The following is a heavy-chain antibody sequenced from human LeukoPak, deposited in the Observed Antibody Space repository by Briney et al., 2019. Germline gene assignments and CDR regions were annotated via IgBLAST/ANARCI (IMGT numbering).Heavy chain of an antibody. CDR3: ARDPGHYYDSSGYLPD. D-gene: IGHD3-22*01. V-gene: IGHV3-66*01. J-gene: IGHJ4*02. CDR2: IYSGGST. CDR1: GFTVSSNY. Sequence: GGSLRLSCAASGFTVSSNYMSWVRQAPGKGLEWVSFIYSGGSTYYADSVKGRFTISRDNSKNTLYLQMNSLRAEDTAVYYCARDPGHYYDSSGYLPDWGQGTLVTVSS.